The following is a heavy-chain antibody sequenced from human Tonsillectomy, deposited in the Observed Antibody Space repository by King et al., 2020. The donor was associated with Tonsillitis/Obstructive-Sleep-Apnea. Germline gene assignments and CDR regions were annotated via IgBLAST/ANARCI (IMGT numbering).Heavy chain of an antibody. Sequence: VQLVESGGGLVQPGGSLRLSCAASGFTFSNYDMHWVRQAPGKGLEWVSGIGTAADTYFRGSVKGRFTISRENAKNSLYLQMNSLRAGDTAVYYCARASNYYYYMDVWGKGTTVTVSS. J-gene: IGHJ6*03. V-gene: IGHV3-13*01. CDR1: GFTFSNYD. CDR3: ARASNYYYYMDV. CDR2: IGTAADT.